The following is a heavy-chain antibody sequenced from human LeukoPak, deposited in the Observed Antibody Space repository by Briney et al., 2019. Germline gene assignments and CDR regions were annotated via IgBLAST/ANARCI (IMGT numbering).Heavy chain of an antibody. V-gene: IGHV5-51*01. CDR3: ARQYNYYDSSGYSDY. CDR1: GYTFTSYW. J-gene: IGHJ4*02. CDR2: IYPGDSDT. D-gene: IGHD3-22*01. Sequence: GESLKISCEGSGYTFTSYWIGWVRQMPGKGLEWMGIIYPGDSDTTYSPSFQGQVTISADKSIKTAYLQWSSLKASDTAMYYCARQYNYYDSSGYSDYWGQGTLVTVSS.